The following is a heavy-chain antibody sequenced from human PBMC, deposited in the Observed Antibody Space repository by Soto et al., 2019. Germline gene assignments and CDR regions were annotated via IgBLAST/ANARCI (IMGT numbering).Heavy chain of an antibody. CDR3: AKDGPDDSSGYFSFEY. Sequence: EVQLVESGGGLVQPGGSLRLSCAASGFTFSNYWMNWVRQAPGKGLEWVANIKQDGSEKNYVDSVKGRFTISRDNAQNSLYLQMNSLSADDTAVFYCAKDGPDDSSGYFSFEYWGQGTLVTVSS. CDR2: IKQDGSEK. D-gene: IGHD3-22*01. V-gene: IGHV3-7*03. J-gene: IGHJ4*02. CDR1: GFTFSNYW.